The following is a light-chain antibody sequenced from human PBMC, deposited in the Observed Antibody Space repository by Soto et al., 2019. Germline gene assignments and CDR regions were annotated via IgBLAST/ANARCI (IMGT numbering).Light chain of an antibody. V-gene: IGKV3-15*01. CDR1: QNIYNN. Sequence: EIVITQSPAALSESPGERVALSCRASQNIYNNLAWYQQKPGQAPRLLIFGASTRATGIPARFSGSGSGTEFTLTVNSLQSEDFAVYYCQQYNNWPPWTFGQGTKVDIK. CDR2: GAS. CDR3: QQYNNWPPWT. J-gene: IGKJ1*01.